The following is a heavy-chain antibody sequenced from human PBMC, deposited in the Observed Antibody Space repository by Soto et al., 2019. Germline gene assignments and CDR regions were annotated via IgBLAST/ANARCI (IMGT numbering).Heavy chain of an antibody. J-gene: IGHJ4*02. CDR3: ATVDNYYGSVF. CDR2: VWYDGTTK. V-gene: IGHV3-33*01. CDR1: GSTFSNYG. Sequence: QVQLVESGGGVVQPGTSLRLSCAASGSTFSNYGMHWVRQAPGKGLEWVAVVWYDGTTKFYLDSVKGRFTISRDNSNNTLYLQMNSLRVEDTAVYYCATVDNYYGSVFWGQGTRVTVAS. D-gene: IGHD3-10*01.